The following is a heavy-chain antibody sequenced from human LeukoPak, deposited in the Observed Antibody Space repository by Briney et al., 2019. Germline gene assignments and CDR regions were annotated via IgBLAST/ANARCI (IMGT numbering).Heavy chain of an antibody. J-gene: IGHJ5*02. CDR3: AKGAWDCSSTSCYFNWFDP. CDR1: GFTFSSYA. Sequence: GGSLRLSCAASGFTFSSYAMSWVRQAPGKGLEWVSAISGSAGSTYYADSVKGRFTISRDNSKNTLYLQMDSLRAEDTAVYYCAKGAWDCSSTSCYFNWFDPWGQGTLVTVSS. V-gene: IGHV3-23*01. D-gene: IGHD2-2*01. CDR2: ISGSAGST.